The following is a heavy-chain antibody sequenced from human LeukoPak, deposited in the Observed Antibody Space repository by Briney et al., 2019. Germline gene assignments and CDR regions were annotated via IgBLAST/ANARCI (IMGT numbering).Heavy chain of an antibody. CDR1: GLTFSSHG. CDR3: AKESGSRSYGAYFPH. Sequence: TGGSLRLSCAASGLTFSSHGMQWVRQAPGKGLEWVAVISYDGSTKYYADSVKGRFTISRDNSKSTLYLQMNSLRAEDTAVYYCAKESGSRSYGAYFPHWGQGTLVTVSS. CDR2: ISYDGSTK. D-gene: IGHD6-13*01. V-gene: IGHV3-30*18. J-gene: IGHJ1*01.